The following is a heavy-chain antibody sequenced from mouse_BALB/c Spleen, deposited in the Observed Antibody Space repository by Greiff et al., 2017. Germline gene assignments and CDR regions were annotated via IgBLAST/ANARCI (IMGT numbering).Heavy chain of an antibody. J-gene: IGHJ4*01. Sequence: QVQLQQSGAELVRPGALVKLSCKASGFNIKDYYMYWVKQRPGQGLEWIGEINPSNGGTNFNEKFKSKATLTVDKSSSTAYMQLSSLTSEDSAVYYCTRSGDGYWGQGTSVTVSS. CDR3: TRSGDGY. D-gene: IGHD2-3*01. CDR1: GFNIKDYY. CDR2: INPSNGGT. V-gene: IGHV1S81*02.